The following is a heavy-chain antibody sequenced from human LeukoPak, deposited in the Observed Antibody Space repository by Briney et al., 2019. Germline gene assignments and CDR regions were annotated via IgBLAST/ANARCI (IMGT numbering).Heavy chain of an antibody. D-gene: IGHD6-13*01. CDR1: GFTFSSYA. V-gene: IGHV3-30*01. J-gene: IGHJ5*02. Sequence: GRSLRLSCAASGFTFSSYAMHWVRQAPGKGLEWVSVISYDGSDKYYADSVTGRFTISRDNSKNTLYLQMNSLRGEDTALYYCARGQLALPSWFDPWGQGTLVTVSS. CDR2: ISYDGSDK. CDR3: ARGQLALPSWFDP.